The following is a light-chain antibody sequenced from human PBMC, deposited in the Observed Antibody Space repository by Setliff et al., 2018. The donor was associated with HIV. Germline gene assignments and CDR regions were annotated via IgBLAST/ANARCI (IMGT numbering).Light chain of an antibody. J-gene: IGLJ1*01. CDR1: SSVVGASNS. CDR3: CSYAGSYTSLYV. Sequence: QSMLTQPRSVSGSPGQSVTISCTGTSSVVGASNSVSWYQHHPGKAPKVIIYDVSDRPSGVPDRFSGSKSGNTASLTISGLQAEDEADYYCCSYAGSYTSLYVFGTGTKVTVL. CDR2: DVS. V-gene: IGLV2-11*01.